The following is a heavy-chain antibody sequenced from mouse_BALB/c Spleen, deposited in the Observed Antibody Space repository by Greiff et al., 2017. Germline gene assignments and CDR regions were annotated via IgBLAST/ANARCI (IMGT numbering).Heavy chain of an antibody. V-gene: IGHV2-9*02. J-gene: IGHJ3*01. CDR3: AREGYYRRSWLAY. Sequence: VQLVESGPGLVAPSQSLSITCTASGFSLTSYGVHWVRQPPGKGLEWLGVIWAGGSTNYNSALMSRLSISKDNSKSHVFLKMNSLRTDDTAMYYCAREGYYRRSWLAYWGQGTLVTVAA. CDR1: GFSLTSYG. D-gene: IGHD1-1*01. CDR2: IWAGGST.